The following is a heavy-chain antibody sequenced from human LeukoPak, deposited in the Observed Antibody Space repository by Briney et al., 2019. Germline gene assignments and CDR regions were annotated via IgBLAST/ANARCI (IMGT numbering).Heavy chain of an antibody. J-gene: IGHJ4*02. Sequence: PSVTLSLTCTVSGGSISSYYCSWIRQPPGKGLEWIGYIYYGGNTNYNPSLKSRVSISVDKSTNQFSLKLSSVTAADTAVYYCAKDPQLSSSSWGQGTLDTLPS. V-gene: IGHV4-59*01. D-gene: IGHD6-13*01. CDR1: GGSISSYY. CDR3: AKDPQLSSSS. CDR2: IYYGGNT.